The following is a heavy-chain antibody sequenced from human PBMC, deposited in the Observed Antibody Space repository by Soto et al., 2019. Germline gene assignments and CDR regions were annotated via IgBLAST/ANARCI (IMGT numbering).Heavy chain of an antibody. CDR3: AREHSIVVVPAALNMFFDY. V-gene: IGHV4-34*01. J-gene: IGHJ4*02. CDR1: GGSFSGYY. Sequence: SETLSLTCAVYGGSFSGYYWSWIRQPPGKGLEWIGEINHSGSTNYNPSLKSRVTISVDTSKNQFSLKLSSVTAADTAVYYCAREHSIVVVPAALNMFFDYWGQGTLVTVSS. D-gene: IGHD2-2*01. CDR2: INHSGST.